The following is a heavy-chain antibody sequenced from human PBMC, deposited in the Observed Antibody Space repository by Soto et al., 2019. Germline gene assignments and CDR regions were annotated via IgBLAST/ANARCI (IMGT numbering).Heavy chain of an antibody. CDR1: GFTLSSYP. J-gene: IGHJ5*02. CDR2: ISYDGSNK. D-gene: IGHD6-6*01. CDR3: ARDGTWYGSSSEYGWVDP. V-gene: IGHV3-30-3*01. Sequence: QVQLAESGGGVVQPGRSLRLSCAASGFTLSSYPMHWVRQAPGKGLEWVAVISYDGSNKYYADSVKGLFTISRDISKNTVYLQMNSLRAEDTAVYYCARDGTWYGSSSEYGWVDPWGQGTLVTVSS.